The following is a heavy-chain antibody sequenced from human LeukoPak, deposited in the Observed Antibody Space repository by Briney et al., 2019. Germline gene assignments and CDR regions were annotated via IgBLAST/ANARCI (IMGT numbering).Heavy chain of an antibody. D-gene: IGHD3-3*01. CDR2: ISSSSSYI. J-gene: IGHJ4*02. CDR1: GFTFSSYS. V-gene: IGHV3-21*01. CDR3: ARDPSITIFGVVIEGYFDY. Sequence: GSSLRLSCAASGFTFSSYSMNWVRQAPGKGLEWVSSISSSSSYIYYADSVKGRFTISRDNAKNSLYLQMNSLRAEDTAVYYCARDPSITIFGVVIEGYFDYWGQGALVTVSS.